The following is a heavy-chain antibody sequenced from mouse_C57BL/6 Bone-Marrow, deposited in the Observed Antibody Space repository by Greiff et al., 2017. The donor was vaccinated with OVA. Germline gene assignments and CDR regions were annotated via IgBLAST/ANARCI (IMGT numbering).Heavy chain of an antibody. V-gene: IGHV2-2*01. CDR1: GFSLTSYG. Sequence: VKLLESGPGLVQPSQSLSITCTVSGFSLTSYGVHWVRQSPGKGLEWLGVIWSGGSTDYNAAFISRLSISKDNSKSQVFFKMNSLQADDTAIYYCARSIYYDYSYWYFDVWGTGTTVTVSS. D-gene: IGHD2-4*01. CDR2: IWSGGST. CDR3: ARSIYYDYSYWYFDV. J-gene: IGHJ1*03.